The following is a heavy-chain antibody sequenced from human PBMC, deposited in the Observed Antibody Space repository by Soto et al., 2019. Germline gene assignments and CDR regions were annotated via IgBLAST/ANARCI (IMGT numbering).Heavy chain of an antibody. J-gene: IGHJ4*02. CDR2: ITSSSSTI. D-gene: IGHD1-26*01. CDR1: GFTFTSNS. Sequence: EVQLVESGGGLVQPGGSLRLSCAASGFTFTSNSMNWVRQAPGKGLEWISYITSSSSTIYYADSVKGRFTISRDNAKNSLYLHMNSLRDDDTAVYYCARGRVGPASFDYWGQGALVTVSS. V-gene: IGHV3-48*02. CDR3: ARGRVGPASFDY.